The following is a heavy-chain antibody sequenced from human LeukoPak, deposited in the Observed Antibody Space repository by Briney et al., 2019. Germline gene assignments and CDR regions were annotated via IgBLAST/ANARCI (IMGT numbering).Heavy chain of an antibody. CDR3: ARGIVVVPAAIQPPYFDY. Sequence: SETLSLTCTVSGGSISSSSYYWGWIRQPPGKGLEWIGSIYYSGSTYYNPSLKSRVTISVDTSKNQFSLKLSSVTAADTAVYYCARGIVVVPAAIQPPYFDYWGQGTLVTVSS. J-gene: IGHJ4*02. CDR2: IYYSGST. V-gene: IGHV4-39*07. D-gene: IGHD2-2*02. CDR1: GGSISSSSYY.